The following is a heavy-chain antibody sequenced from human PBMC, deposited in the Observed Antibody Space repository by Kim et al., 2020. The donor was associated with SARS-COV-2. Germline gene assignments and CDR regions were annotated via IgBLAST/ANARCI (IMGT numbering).Heavy chain of an antibody. D-gene: IGHD6-13*01. CDR3: AREGIAAAGTSGAFDY. V-gene: IGHV3-30*04. Sequence: GGSLRLSCAASGFTFSSYAMHWVRQAPGKGLEWVAVISYDGSNKYYADSVKGRFTISRDNSKNTLYLQMNSLRAEDTAVYYCAREGIAAAGTSGAFDYWGQGTLVTVSS. CDR2: ISYDGSNK. CDR1: GFTFSSYA. J-gene: IGHJ4*02.